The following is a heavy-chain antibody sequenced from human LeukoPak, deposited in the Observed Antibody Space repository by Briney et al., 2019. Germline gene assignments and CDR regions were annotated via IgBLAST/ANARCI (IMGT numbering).Heavy chain of an antibody. CDR1: GGSFSGYY. Sequence: SETLSLTCAVYGGSFSGYYWSWIRQPPGKGLEWIGYIYYSGSTNYNPSLKSRVTISVDTSKNQFSLKLSSVTAADTAVYYCARIGVLRYFDWLLFPSTYYYYYYMDVWGKGTTVTISS. J-gene: IGHJ6*03. V-gene: IGHV4-59*01. D-gene: IGHD3-9*01. CDR3: ARIGVLRYFDWLLFPSTYYYYYYMDV. CDR2: IYYSGST.